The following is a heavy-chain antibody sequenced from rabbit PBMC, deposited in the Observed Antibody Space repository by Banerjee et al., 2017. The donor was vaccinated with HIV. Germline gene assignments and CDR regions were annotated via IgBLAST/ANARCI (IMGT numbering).Heavy chain of an antibody. D-gene: IGHD4-1*01. J-gene: IGHJ4*01. Sequence: QSLVESGGGLVQPGGSLKLSCKASGFDFSSYGVSWVRQAPGKGLEWIGYIDPDFRNINYAGWVNGRFTISSHNAQNTLYLQLNSLTAADTATYFCVRDRGYSSAWGGYYFNLWGPGTLVTVS. CDR2: IDPDFRNI. CDR3: VRDRGYSSAWGGYYFNL. CDR1: GFDFSSYG. V-gene: IGHV1S7*01.